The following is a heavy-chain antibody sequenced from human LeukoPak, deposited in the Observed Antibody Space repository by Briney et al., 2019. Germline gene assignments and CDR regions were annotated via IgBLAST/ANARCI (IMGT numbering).Heavy chain of an antibody. CDR3: ARGSRLGVVGRDAFDI. Sequence: AGGSLRLSCAASGFTFSRYSVNWVRQAPGKGLEWVSSISISSNYIYYPDSLKGRFTISRDNAKNSLYLQINSLRAEDTAVYYCARGSRLGVVGRDAFDIWGQGTMVTVSS. V-gene: IGHV3-21*01. CDR1: GFTFSRYS. J-gene: IGHJ3*02. CDR2: ISISSNYI. D-gene: IGHD3-3*01.